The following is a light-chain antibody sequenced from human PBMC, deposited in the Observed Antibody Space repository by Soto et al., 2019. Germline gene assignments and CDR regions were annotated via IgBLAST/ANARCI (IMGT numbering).Light chain of an antibody. Sequence: DIQMTQSPSTLSAFVGDTVTITCRASQSIDTWLAWHQQKPGRAPKLLISKASALESGVPSRFSGSGSGTDFTLTIRDVQPDDFEIYYCQQYNSYSEAFGQGTKVDIK. CDR3: QQYNSYSEA. V-gene: IGKV1-5*03. CDR1: QSIDTW. CDR2: KAS. J-gene: IGKJ1*01.